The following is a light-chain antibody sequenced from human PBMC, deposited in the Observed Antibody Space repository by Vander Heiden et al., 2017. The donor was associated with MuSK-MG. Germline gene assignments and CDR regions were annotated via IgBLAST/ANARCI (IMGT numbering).Light chain of an antibody. Sequence: SSELTQDSAVSVALGQSVRITCLGDSLRSYYSSWYQQKPGQAPVLVIYGKNNRPSGIPDRFSGSSSGNTASLTITGAQAEDEADYYCNSRDSSGNHLVFGGGTKLTVL. J-gene: IGLJ3*02. CDR1: SLRSYY. CDR3: NSRDSSGNHLV. V-gene: IGLV3-19*01. CDR2: GKN.